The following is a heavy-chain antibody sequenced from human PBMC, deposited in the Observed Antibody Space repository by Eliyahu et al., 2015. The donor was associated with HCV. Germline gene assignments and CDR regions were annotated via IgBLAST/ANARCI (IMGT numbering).Heavy chain of an antibody. J-gene: IGHJ6*02. CDR2: INAGNGNT. V-gene: IGHV1-3*01. CDR3: ALDIVVVPAAMPVGGYYGMDV. D-gene: IGHD2-2*03. Sequence: QVQLVQSGAEVKKPGASVKVSCKASGYTFTSYAMHXVRQAPGQRLEWMGWINAGNGNTKYSQKFQGRVTITRDTSASTAYMELSSLRSEDTAVYYCALDIVVVPAAMPVGGYYGMDVWGQGTTVTVSS. CDR1: GYTFTSYA.